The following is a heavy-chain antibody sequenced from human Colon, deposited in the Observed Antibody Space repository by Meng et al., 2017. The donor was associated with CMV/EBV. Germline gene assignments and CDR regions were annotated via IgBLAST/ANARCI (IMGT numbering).Heavy chain of an antibody. Sequence: GESLKISCAASGFTFISYAMDWVRQAPGKGLEWVSGISGSGGSTHYADSVKGRFTISRDDAKASFYLQMNNLRPEDTAVYYCARDPGYSSFDYWGQGTLVTVSS. V-gene: IGHV3-23*01. CDR3: ARDPGYSSFDY. D-gene: IGHD6-13*01. CDR2: ISGSGGST. CDR1: GFTFISYA. J-gene: IGHJ4*02.